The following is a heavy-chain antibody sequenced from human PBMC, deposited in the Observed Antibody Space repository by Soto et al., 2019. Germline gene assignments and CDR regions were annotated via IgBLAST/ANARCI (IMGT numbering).Heavy chain of an antibody. CDR3: ARDHYGSGSYTHNWFDP. Sequence: ASVKVSCKASGYTFTSYGISWVRQAPGQGLEWMGWISAYNGNTNYAQKLQGRVTMTTDTSTSTAYVELRSLRSDDTAVYYCARDHYGSGSYTHNWFDPWGQGTLVTVSS. J-gene: IGHJ5*02. V-gene: IGHV1-18*01. CDR1: GYTFTSYG. CDR2: ISAYNGNT. D-gene: IGHD3-10*01.